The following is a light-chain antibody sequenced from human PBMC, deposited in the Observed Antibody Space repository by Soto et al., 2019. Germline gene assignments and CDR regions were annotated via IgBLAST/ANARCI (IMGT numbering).Light chain of an antibody. Sequence: EIPLTPAPGTLSLSPGESATLLCRASQFVSSRSLAWYQQKPGQAPRLLIYGASNRATGIPGRFSASGSGTDFTLTITPLEPEDSAVYFCQQYGNSPITFGQGTRLEIK. J-gene: IGKJ5*01. CDR3: QQYGNSPIT. V-gene: IGKV3-20*01. CDR2: GAS. CDR1: QFVSSRS.